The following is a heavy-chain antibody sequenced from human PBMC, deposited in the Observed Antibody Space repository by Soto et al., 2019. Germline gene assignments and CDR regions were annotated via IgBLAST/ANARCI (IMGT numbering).Heavy chain of an antibody. D-gene: IGHD3-16*02. CDR1: GFTFSSYA. J-gene: IGHJ4*02. Sequence: QVQLVESGGGVVQPGRSLRLSCAASGFTFSSYAMHWVRQAPGKGLEWVAVISYDGSNKYYADSVKGRFTISRDNSKSTLYLQMNSLRAEDTAVYYCARDGWDDYDYVWGCYRYTDYYFDYWGQGPLVTVSS. CDR3: ARDGWDDYDYVWGCYRYTDYYFDY. CDR2: ISYDGSNK. V-gene: IGHV3-30-3*01.